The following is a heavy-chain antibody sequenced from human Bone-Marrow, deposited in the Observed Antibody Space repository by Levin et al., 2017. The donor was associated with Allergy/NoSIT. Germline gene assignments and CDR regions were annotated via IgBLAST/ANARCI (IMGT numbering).Heavy chain of an antibody. J-gene: IGHJ4*02. D-gene: IGHD5-12*01. CDR3: TRGAAGYSDYDIY. CDR1: GFTFGDYA. V-gene: IGHV3-49*04. CDR2: IRSKAYGGTT. Sequence: GESLKISCTASGFTFGDYAMSWVRQAPGKGLEWVGFIRSKAYGGTTEYAASVKGRFTISRDDSKSIAYLQLNSLRTEDTGLYYCTRGAAGYSDYDIYWGQGSLVTVSS.